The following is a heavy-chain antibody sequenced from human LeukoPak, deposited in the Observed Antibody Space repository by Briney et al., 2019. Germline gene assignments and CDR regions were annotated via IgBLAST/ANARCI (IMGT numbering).Heavy chain of an antibody. CDR3: AREDTVTTHFDY. CDR2: ISYDGSNK. CDR1: GFTFSSYA. J-gene: IGHJ4*02. V-gene: IGHV3-30*04. Sequence: GGSLRLSCAASGFTFSSYAMHWVRQAPGKGLEWVAVISYDGSNKYYADSVKGRFTISRDNSKNTLYLQMNSLRAEDTAVYYCAREDTVTTHFDYWGQGTLVTVSS. D-gene: IGHD4-17*01.